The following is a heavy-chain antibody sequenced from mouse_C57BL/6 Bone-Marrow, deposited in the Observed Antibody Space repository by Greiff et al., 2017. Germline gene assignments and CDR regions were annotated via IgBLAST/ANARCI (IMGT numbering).Heavy chain of an antibody. D-gene: IGHD4-1*01. V-gene: IGHV1-47*01. CDR1: GYTFTTYP. CDR3: ARRGETGWYFDV. Sequence: QVPLKQSGAELVKPGASVKMSCKASGYTFTTYPIEWMTQNHGKSLEWIGNFHPYNDDTKYNEKFKGKATLTVDKSSSTVYLELSRLTSDDSAVYYCARRGETGWYFDVWGTGTTVTVSS. CDR2: FHPYNDDT. J-gene: IGHJ1*03.